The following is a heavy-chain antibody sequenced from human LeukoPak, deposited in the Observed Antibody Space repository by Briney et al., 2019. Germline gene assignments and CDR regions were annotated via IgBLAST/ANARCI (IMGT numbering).Heavy chain of an antibody. V-gene: IGHV3-48*04. D-gene: IGHD6-13*01. CDR3: ARDNLAAAGDDNFDI. CDR1: GFTFSSHA. J-gene: IGHJ3*02. Sequence: GGSLRLSCAASGFTFSSHAMNWVRQAPGKGLEWVSYIIISSSSVYYADSVKGRFTISRDNAKNSLYLQMNSLRAEDTAIYYCARDNLAAAGDDNFDIWGQGTMVTVSS. CDR2: IIISSSSV.